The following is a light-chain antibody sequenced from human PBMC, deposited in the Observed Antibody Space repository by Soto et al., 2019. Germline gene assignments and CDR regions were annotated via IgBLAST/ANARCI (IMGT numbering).Light chain of an antibody. Sequence: DIVMTQSPATLSMSPGERATLSCRASQTINNNLAWNQQKPGQAPRLLIYGASTRATGIPDRFSGSGSGTDFTLTISSLQSEDFVVYYCQQYDKWPWTFGQGTKVEIK. CDR3: QQYDKWPWT. V-gene: IGKV3-15*01. CDR2: GAS. J-gene: IGKJ1*01. CDR1: QTINNN.